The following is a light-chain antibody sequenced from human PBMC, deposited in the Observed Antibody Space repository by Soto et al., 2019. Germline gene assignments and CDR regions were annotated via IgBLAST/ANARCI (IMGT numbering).Light chain of an antibody. J-gene: IGKJ4*01. CDR1: QSISTW. Sequence: DIQMTQSPSTLSASVGDRVTITCRASQSISTWLAWYQQKPGKAPTLLIYKASSLESGVASRLSGSGSWTEFTLTRSSLLPDDFATYYFLQYSTYPLTFGEGTTVEIK. CDR2: KAS. CDR3: LQYSTYPLT. V-gene: IGKV1-5*03.